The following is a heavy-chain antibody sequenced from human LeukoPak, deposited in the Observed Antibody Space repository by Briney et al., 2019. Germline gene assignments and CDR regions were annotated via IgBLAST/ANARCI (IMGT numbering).Heavy chain of an antibody. Sequence: ASVKVSCKASGYTFTGYGISWVRQAPGQGLEWMGWISAYNGNTNYAQKLQGRVTMTTDTSTSTAYMELRSLRSDDTAVYYCARDRGVTTPYYYYMDVWGKGTTVTVSS. CDR3: ARDRGVTTPYYYYMDV. CDR2: ISAYNGNT. CDR1: GYTFTGYG. J-gene: IGHJ6*03. D-gene: IGHD2-21*02. V-gene: IGHV1-18*01.